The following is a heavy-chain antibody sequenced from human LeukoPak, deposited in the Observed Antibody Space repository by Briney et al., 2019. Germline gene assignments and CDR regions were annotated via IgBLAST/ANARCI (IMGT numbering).Heavy chain of an antibody. CDR1: GYSFTNYC. V-gene: IGHV5-51*01. Sequence: KVSCKGFGYSFTNYCIGWVRQMPGKGLEWMGIIYPDYSETTYSPSFQGQVTMSVDKYINTAYLQWNSLRASDTAMYYCARHTDGNDSDAFDIWGQGTMVAVSS. CDR2: IYPDYSET. D-gene: IGHD2-8*02. J-gene: IGHJ3*02. CDR3: ARHTDGNDSDAFDI.